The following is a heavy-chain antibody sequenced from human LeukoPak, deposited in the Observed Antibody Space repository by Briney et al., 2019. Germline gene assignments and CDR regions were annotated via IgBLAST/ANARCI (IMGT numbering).Heavy chain of an antibody. Sequence: SETLSLTCAVYGGSFSGYYWSWIRQPPGKGLEWIGEINHSGSTNYNPSLKSRVTISVDTSKDQFSLKLSSVTAADTAVYYYARGPKWLLLGYFDYWGQGTLVTVSS. D-gene: IGHD3-22*01. V-gene: IGHV4-34*01. CDR1: GGSFSGYY. CDR2: INHSGST. CDR3: ARGPKWLLLGYFDY. J-gene: IGHJ4*02.